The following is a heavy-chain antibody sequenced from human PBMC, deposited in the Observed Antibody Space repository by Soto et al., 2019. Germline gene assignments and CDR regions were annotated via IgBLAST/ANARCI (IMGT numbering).Heavy chain of an antibody. CDR2: IFHSGST. CDR3: AARGWGGYGR. D-gene: IGHD3-3*01. J-gene: IGHJ4*02. CDR1: GGSITSDNW. V-gene: IGHV4-4*02. Sequence: QVQLQESGPGLVKPSGTLSLTCAVSGGSITSDNWWSWVRQPPGKGLEWIGEIFHSGSTNYNPSLKSRVTISADKSKNQSSLRLNSVTAADTAIYYCAARGWGGYGRWGQGTLVTVSS.